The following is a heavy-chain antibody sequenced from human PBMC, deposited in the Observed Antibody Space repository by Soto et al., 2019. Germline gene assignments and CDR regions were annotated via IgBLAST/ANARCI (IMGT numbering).Heavy chain of an antibody. J-gene: IGHJ4*02. Sequence: QVQLVQSGAEVKQPGASVKVSCKASGYTFTSYGISWVRQAPGQGLEWMGWISAYNGNTNYAQKLQGRVTMTTDTSTSTAYMELRSLRSDDTAVYYCARDAASKPYCSGGSCLNDYWGQGTLVTVSS. D-gene: IGHD2-15*01. CDR1: GYTFTSYG. V-gene: IGHV1-18*01. CDR2: ISAYNGNT. CDR3: ARDAASKPYCSGGSCLNDY.